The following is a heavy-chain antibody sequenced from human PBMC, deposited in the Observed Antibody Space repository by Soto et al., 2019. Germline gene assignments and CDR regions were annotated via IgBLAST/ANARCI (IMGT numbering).Heavy chain of an antibody. Sequence: GASVKVSCKASGYTFTSYSMHWVRQSPVQSLEWMGWINAGNGNTKYSQKFQGRVTITRDTSASTAYMELSSLRSEDTAVYYCARDRIAARPVYYYYGMDVWGQGTTVTVLL. CDR2: INAGNGNT. CDR1: GYTFTSYS. D-gene: IGHD6-6*01. CDR3: ARDRIAARPVYYYYGMDV. V-gene: IGHV1-3*01. J-gene: IGHJ6*02.